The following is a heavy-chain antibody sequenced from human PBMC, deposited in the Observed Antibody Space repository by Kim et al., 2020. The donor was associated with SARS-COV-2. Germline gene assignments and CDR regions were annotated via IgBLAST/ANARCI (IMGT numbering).Heavy chain of an antibody. D-gene: IGHD1-26*01. V-gene: IGHV3-30*04. CDR1: GFTFSSYA. J-gene: IGHJ4*02. CDR3: ARDGPARSPRGFDY. CDR2: ISYDESVQ. Sequence: GGSLRLSCAASGFTFSSYALHWVRQAPGKGLEWVAVISYDESVQYYADSVKGRFTISRDNSKNTLYLQVNSLRPEDTAVYYCARDGPARSPRGFDYWGQG.